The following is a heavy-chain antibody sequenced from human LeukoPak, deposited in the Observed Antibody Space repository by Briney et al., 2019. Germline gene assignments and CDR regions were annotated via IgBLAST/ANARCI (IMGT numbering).Heavy chain of an antibody. Sequence: PSETLSLTCTVSGVSISSSNSYWGWIRQPPGKGLEWIGSIYYSGNTYYNASLKSQVSISIDTSKNQFSLRLTSVTAADTAVYYCARESGSVTSEVDFDYWGQGTLVTVSS. CDR2: IYYSGNT. CDR3: ARESGSVTSEVDFDY. D-gene: IGHD4-17*01. CDR1: GVSISSSNSY. V-gene: IGHV4-39*02. J-gene: IGHJ4*02.